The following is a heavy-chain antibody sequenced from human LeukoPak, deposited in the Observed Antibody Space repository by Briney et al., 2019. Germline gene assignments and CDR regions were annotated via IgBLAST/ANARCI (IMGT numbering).Heavy chain of an antibody. D-gene: IGHD2-2*01. V-gene: IGHV3-74*03. Sequence: GGSLRLSCAASGFTFSSYWMHWVRQAPGKGLVWVSRINGDGSSTTYADSVKGRFTISRDNAKNTLFLQMNSLRAEDTAVYYCGRGFVLVPAAIPDHWGQGTLVTVSS. CDR2: INGDGSST. CDR1: GFTFSSYW. CDR3: GRGFVLVPAAIPDH. J-gene: IGHJ4*02.